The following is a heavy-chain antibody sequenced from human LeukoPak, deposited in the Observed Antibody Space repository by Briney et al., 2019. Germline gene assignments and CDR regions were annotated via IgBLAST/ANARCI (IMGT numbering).Heavy chain of an antibody. D-gene: IGHD6-13*01. CDR3: ASPAAGLYSTYYYYGMDV. Sequence: ASVKVSCEASGYTFTSYGISWVRQAPGQGLEWMGWISAYNGNTNYAQKFQGRVTITADESTSTAYMELSSLRSEDTAVYYCASPAAGLYSTYYYYGMDVWGQGTTVTVSS. V-gene: IGHV1-18*01. J-gene: IGHJ6*02. CDR2: ISAYNGNT. CDR1: GYTFTSYG.